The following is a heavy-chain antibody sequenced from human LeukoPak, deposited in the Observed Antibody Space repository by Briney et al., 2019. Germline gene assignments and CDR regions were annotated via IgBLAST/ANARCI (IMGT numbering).Heavy chain of an antibody. V-gene: IGHV1-2*02. J-gene: IGHJ6*02. CDR2: INPNSGGT. CDR3: ARGGITMVRGVIISPGYYYYGMDV. Sequence: GASVKVSCKASGYTFTGYYMHWVRQAPGQGLEWMGWINPNSGGTNYAQKFQGRVTMTRNTSVSTAYMELSSLRSEDTAVYYCARGGITMVRGVIISPGYYYYGMDVWGQGTTVTVSS. CDR1: GYTFTGYY. D-gene: IGHD3-10*01.